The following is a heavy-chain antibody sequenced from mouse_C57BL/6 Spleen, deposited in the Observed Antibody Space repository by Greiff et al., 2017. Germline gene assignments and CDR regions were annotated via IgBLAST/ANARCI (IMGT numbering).Heavy chain of an antibody. CDR3: ARGPANWNYFDY. V-gene: IGHV5-4*01. CDR1: GFTFSSYA. Sequence: EVHLVESGGGLVKPGGSLKLSCAASGFTFSSYAMSWVRQTPEKRLEWVATISDGGSYTYYPDNVKGRFTISRDNAKNNLYLQMSHLKSEDTAMYYCARGPANWNYFDYWGQGTTLTVSS. J-gene: IGHJ2*01. D-gene: IGHD4-1*01. CDR2: ISDGGSYT.